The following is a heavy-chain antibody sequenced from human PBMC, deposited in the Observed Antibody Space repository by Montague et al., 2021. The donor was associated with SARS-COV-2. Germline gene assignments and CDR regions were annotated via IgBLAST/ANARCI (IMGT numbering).Heavy chain of an antibody. CDR3: ARQPLGYDFVYYYYGMDV. D-gene: IGHD5-12*01. V-gene: IGHV6-1*01. CDR1: GDSVSSNRAA. CDR2: TYHKSKWYN. Sequence: CAISGDSVSSNRAAWNWNRQSPSRRLERLGRTYHKSKWYNDYAVSVKSRITINPDTSKNQFSLQLNSVTPEDTAVYYCARQPLGYDFVYYYYGMDVWGQGTTVTVSS. J-gene: IGHJ6*02.